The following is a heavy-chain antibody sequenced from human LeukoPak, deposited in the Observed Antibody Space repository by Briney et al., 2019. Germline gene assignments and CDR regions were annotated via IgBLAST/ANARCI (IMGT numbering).Heavy chain of an antibody. CDR3: AKSQRLWFGGNDAFHI. V-gene: IGHV3-48*01. CDR1: GFTFNSYS. Sequence: GGSLRLSCAASGFTFNSYSMNWVRQAPGKGLEWVSYISSTSSTIYYTESVKGRFTISRDNAKNSLYLQMNRLRAEDTAVYYCAKSQRLWFGGNDAFHIWGQGTMVTVSS. CDR2: ISSTSSTI. D-gene: IGHD3-10*01. J-gene: IGHJ3*02.